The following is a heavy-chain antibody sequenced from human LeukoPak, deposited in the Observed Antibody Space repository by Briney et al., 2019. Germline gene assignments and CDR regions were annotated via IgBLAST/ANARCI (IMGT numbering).Heavy chain of an antibody. CDR3: ARVGVEVVGGMFDF. Sequence: SETLPLTCTVSGGSIGSSIYFWAWIRQSPGTGLEWLGTIDYSGSAYYNPSLKSRLNTFADRSKKQFSLNMRSVTAADTAVYYCARVGVEVVGGMFDFWGHGNLVSVSS. J-gene: IGHJ4*01. D-gene: IGHD2-15*01. CDR1: GGSIGSSIYF. CDR2: IDYSGSA. V-gene: IGHV4-39*01.